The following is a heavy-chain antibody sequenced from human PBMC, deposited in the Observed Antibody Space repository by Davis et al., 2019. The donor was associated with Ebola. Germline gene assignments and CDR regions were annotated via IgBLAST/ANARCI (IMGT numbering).Heavy chain of an antibody. J-gene: IGHJ6*04. CDR2: ISSSSSTI. CDR3: ARARGSSPYYYGMDV. D-gene: IGHD6-13*01. V-gene: IGHV3-48*02. Sequence: GESLKISCAVSGFTFSAYSMNWVRQAPGKGLEWVSYISSSSSTIYYADSVKGRFTISRDNAKNSLYLQMNSLRDEDTAVYYCARARGSSPYYYGMDVWGKGTTVTVSS. CDR1: GFTFSAYS.